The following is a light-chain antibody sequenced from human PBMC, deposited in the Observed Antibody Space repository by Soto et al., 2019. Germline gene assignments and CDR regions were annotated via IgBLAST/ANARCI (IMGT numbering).Light chain of an antibody. CDR2: GIF. J-gene: IGKJ1*01. Sequence: EIVLTQSPRTLSLSPGERATLSCRASQSVGSDYVAWYQHRPGQAPRLLFSGIFRRATGIPDRFSGSGSGTDFPLTINRLEPEDFAVYYCQQFGSSPRTFGQGTKV. CDR1: QSVGSDY. V-gene: IGKV3-20*01. CDR3: QQFGSSPRT.